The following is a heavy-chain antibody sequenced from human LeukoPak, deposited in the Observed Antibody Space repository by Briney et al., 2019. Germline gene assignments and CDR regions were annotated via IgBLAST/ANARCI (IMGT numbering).Heavy chain of an antibody. CDR2: IWYEGSNK. J-gene: IGHJ4*02. Sequence: GGSLRLSCVASGFTFSTYGMHWVRQAPGKGLEWVAVIWYEGSNKYYADSVKGRFTISRDNSKNTLYLQMNSLRAEDTALYYCARDQRDCTSTSCLTSPWDWGQGTLVTVSS. CDR3: ARDQRDCTSTSCLTSPWD. V-gene: IGHV3-33*01. D-gene: IGHD2-2*01. CDR1: GFTFSTYG.